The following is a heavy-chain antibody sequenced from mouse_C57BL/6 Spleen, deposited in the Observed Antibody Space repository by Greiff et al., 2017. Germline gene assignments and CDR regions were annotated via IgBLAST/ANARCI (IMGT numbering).Heavy chain of an antibody. V-gene: IGHV1-64*01. CDR3: ARGDSSGYVGFAY. CDR1: GYTFTSYW. J-gene: IGHJ3*01. D-gene: IGHD3-2*02. CDR2: IHPTSGST. Sequence: QVQLQQPGAELVKPGASVKLSCKASGYTFTSYWMHWVKQRPGQGLEWIGMIHPTSGSTNYNEKFKSKATLTVDKSSSTAYMQLSSLTAEDSAVYYCARGDSSGYVGFAYWGQGTLVTVSA.